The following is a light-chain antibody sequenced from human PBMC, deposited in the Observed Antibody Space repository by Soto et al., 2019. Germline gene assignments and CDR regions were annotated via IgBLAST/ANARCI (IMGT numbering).Light chain of an antibody. Sequence: QSVLTKPASVSGSPGQSITISCTGTNSDLGSYNLVSWFQQHPRKVPKAVIYDGTKRPYRGSVRQSRCQSGNAASLTISGLQAEDESDYYCCSYAGDYMFVFGNGTKVTVL. J-gene: IGLJ1*01. V-gene: IGLV2-23*01. CDR2: DGT. CDR1: NSDLGSYNL. CDR3: CSYAGDYMFV.